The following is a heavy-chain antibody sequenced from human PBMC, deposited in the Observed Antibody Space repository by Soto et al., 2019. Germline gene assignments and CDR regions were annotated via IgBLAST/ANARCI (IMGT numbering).Heavy chain of an antibody. CDR2: IYYSRST. V-gene: IGHV4-31*03. D-gene: IGHD3-10*01. CDR3: GRTPENHYRSWSNPYGMDV. J-gene: IGHJ6*02. CDR1: GGSISSGGYY. Sequence: SETLSLTCNVSGGSISSGGYYWSWIRQHPGKGLEWIGYIYYSRSTCYNPSLKSRVTISVDTSKNQLSLKPSSVTAADAAVYYCGRTPENHYRSWSNPYGMDVCGQGTTVTVSS.